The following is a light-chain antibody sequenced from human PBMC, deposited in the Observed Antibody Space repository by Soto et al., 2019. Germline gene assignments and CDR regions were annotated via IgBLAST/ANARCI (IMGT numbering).Light chain of an antibody. Sequence: QSVLTQPPSASGTPGQRVSISCSGGSSSIGSNTVTWYQHLPGTAPTLLIYRNNERPSGVPDRFSGSKSGTSASLAISGLRSDDEADYYCSSWYDSLNGYVFGTGTKLTVL. CDR3: SSWYDSLNGYV. J-gene: IGLJ1*01. CDR1: SSSIGSNT. V-gene: IGLV1-44*01. CDR2: RNN.